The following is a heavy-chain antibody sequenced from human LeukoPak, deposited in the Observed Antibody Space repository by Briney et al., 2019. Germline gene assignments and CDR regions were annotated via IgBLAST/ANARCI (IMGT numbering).Heavy chain of an antibody. D-gene: IGHD2-21*02. CDR2: IYYSGST. J-gene: IGHJ4*02. CDR1: GGSISSYY. CDR3: ARGAVVVTAISFFDY. V-gene: IGHV4-59*12. Sequence: SETLSLTCTVSGGSISSYYWSWIRQPPGKGLEWIGYIYYSGSTYYNPSLKSRVTISVDTSKNQFSLKLSSVTAADTAVYYCARGAVVVTAISFFDYWGQGTLVTVSS.